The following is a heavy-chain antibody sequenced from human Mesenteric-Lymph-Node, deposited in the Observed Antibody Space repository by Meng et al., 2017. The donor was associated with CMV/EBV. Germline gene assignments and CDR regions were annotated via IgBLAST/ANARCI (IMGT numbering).Heavy chain of an antibody. CDR2: IYDSGST. Sequence: VSGGAIRRSGWGRWARQPPGKGLEAIGEIYDSGSTNYNTSLKSRVTIPVDKSKNQFPLKLSSVTAADTAVYYCARKRGYRGYDFDYWGQGTLVTVSS. J-gene: IGHJ4*02. CDR1: GGAIRRSGW. D-gene: IGHD5-12*01. CDR3: ARKRGYRGYDFDY. V-gene: IGHV4-4*02.